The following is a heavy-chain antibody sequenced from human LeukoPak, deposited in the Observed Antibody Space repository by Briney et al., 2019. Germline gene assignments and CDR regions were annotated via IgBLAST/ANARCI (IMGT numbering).Heavy chain of an antibody. Sequence: PGGSLGLSCAASGFTFSSYSMNWVRQAPGKGLEWVSYISSSSSTIYYADSVKGRFTISRDNAKNSLYLQMNSLRAEDTAVYYCARNYGDTAMVPHDYWGQGTLVTVST. V-gene: IGHV3-48*01. CDR1: GFTFSSYS. J-gene: IGHJ4*02. D-gene: IGHD5-18*01. CDR3: ARNYGDTAMVPHDY. CDR2: ISSSSSTI.